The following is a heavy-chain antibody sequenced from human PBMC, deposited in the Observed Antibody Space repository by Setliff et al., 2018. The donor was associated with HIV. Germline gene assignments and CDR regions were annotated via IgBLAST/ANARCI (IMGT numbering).Heavy chain of an antibody. V-gene: IGHV3-30*02. J-gene: IGHJ4*02. CDR3: AKEGYSSGHAGCFDF. D-gene: IGHD6-19*01. Sequence: GGSLRLSCAASGFTFSNYGMHWVRQAPGKGLEWVAFIRYDGSNKYYADSVRGRFTVSRDNSRNTVYLEIDNLRAEDTAIYYCAKEGYSSGHAGCFDFWGQGTVVTVSS. CDR1: GFTFSNYG. CDR2: IRYDGSNK.